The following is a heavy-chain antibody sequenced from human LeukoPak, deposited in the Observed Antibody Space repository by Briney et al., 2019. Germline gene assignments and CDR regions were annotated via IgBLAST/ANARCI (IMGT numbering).Heavy chain of an antibody. D-gene: IGHD5-12*01. CDR1: GGSISSYY. V-gene: IGHV4-4*09. Sequence: SETLPLTCTVSGGSISSYYWSWIRQPPGKGLEWIGYIYTSGSTNYNPSLKSRVTISVDTSKNQFSLKLSSVTAADTAVYYCARHSGGYDIDYWGQGTLVTVSS. CDR3: ARHSGGYDIDY. J-gene: IGHJ4*02. CDR2: IYTSGST.